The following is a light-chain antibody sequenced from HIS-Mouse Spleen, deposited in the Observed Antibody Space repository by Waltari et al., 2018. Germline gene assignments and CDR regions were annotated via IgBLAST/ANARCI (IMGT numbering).Light chain of an antibody. Sequence: QAVVTQEPSLTVSPGGTVTLTCGSSTGAVTSGHYPYWFQQKPGQATRPLIYDTSNKHSWTPARFSGSLLGGKAAPTLSGAQPEDEAEYYCLLSYSGARVLGGGTELTVL. CDR2: DTS. J-gene: IGLJ3*02. CDR3: LLSYSGARV. CDR1: TGAVTSGHY. V-gene: IGLV7-46*01.